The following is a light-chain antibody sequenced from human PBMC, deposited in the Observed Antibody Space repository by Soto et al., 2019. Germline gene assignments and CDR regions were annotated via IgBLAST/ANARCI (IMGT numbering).Light chain of an antibody. Sequence: EVVMTQSRATLSVSPGEGATLSCRASQSVSRYLAWYQQKPGQAPRLLIYDASNRATGIPARFSGSGSGTDFTLTISSLEPEDFAVYYCQQRSNWPTFGQGTKVDIK. J-gene: IGKJ1*01. V-gene: IGKV3-11*01. CDR3: QQRSNWPT. CDR1: QSVSRY. CDR2: DAS.